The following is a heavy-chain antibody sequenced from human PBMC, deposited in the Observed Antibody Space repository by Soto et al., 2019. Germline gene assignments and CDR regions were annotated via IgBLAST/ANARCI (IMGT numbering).Heavy chain of an antibody. V-gene: IGHV3-30-3*01. CDR3: ARGSQGGDSSGQVDAFDF. CDR1: GFTFSSYA. Sequence: QVQLVESGGGVVQPGRSLRLSCAASGFTFSSYAMHWVRQAPGKGLECVAVISYDGSNKYYADSVKGRFTISRDNSKNALYLQMNSLRAEDTAVYYCARGSQGGDSSGQVDAFDFWGQGTMVTVSS. CDR2: ISYDGSNK. D-gene: IGHD3-22*01. J-gene: IGHJ3*01.